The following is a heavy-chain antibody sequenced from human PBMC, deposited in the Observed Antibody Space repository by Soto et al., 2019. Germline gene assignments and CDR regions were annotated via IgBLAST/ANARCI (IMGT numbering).Heavy chain of an antibody. D-gene: IGHD2-21*02. V-gene: IGHV1-69*14. CDR2: IIPASDTE. Sequence: QVHLVQSGAEVKKPGSSVNISCKASGGTFGTYGLNWVRQFPGQGLEWMGGIIPASDTENYAQKFQGRVTITAEKSTNIAHRPMDSLTSDDTAVSYCATAVTDGTYYNYGLDVWGQGTTVTVS. CDR3: ATAVTDGTYYNYGLDV. CDR1: GGTFGTYG. J-gene: IGHJ6*02.